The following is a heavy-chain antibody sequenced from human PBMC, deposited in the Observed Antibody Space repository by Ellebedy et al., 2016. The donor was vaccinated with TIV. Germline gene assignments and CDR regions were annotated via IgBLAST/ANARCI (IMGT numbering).Heavy chain of an antibody. V-gene: IGHV4-4*07. J-gene: IGHJ4*02. CDR1: GGSISSYY. CDR2: IYSTGSTGGT. CDR3: ASGQEGNVGEFAY. D-gene: IGHD3-10*01. Sequence: MPSGTLSLTCTVSGGSISSYYWSWIRQPAGKGLEWIGRIYSTGSTGGTNYSPSLKSRITMSVDRSKNQFSLKLSSVTAADTAVYYCASGQEGNVGEFAYWGQGTLVTVSS.